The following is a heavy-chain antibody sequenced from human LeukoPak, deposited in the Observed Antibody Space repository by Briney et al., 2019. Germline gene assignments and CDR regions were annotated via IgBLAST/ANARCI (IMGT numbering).Heavy chain of an antibody. CDR1: GGLISISTYY. Sequence: PSETLSLTCTVSGGLISISTYYWGWIRQPPGTGLEWLGSIYYSGTTHYNPSLKSRVTIAVDTSKNQFSLKLISVTAADMAVYYCARAFYGSGSRPLGNWGQGTLVTVSS. D-gene: IGHD3-10*01. J-gene: IGHJ4*02. CDR2: IYYSGTT. V-gene: IGHV4-39*07. CDR3: ARAFYGSGSRPLGN.